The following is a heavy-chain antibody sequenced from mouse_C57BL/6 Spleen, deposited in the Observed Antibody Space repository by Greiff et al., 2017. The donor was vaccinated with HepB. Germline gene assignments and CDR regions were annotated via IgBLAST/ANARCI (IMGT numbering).Heavy chain of an antibody. V-gene: IGHV5-4*01. Sequence: EVKLVESGGGLVKPGGSLKLSCAASGFTFSSYAMSWVRQTPEKRLEWVATISDGGSYTYYPDNVKGRFTISRDNAKNNLYLQMSHLKSEDTAMYYCAREGLRLQGAMDCWGQGTSVTVSS. CDR3: AREGLRLQGAMDC. CDR1: GFTFSSYA. D-gene: IGHD3-2*02. CDR2: ISDGGSYT. J-gene: IGHJ4*01.